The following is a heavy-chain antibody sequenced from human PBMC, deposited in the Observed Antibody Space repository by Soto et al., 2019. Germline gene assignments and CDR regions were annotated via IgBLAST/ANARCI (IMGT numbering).Heavy chain of an antibody. D-gene: IGHD1-7*01. Sequence: TLSLTCAVYGGSFSGYYWSWIRQPPGKGLEWIGEINHSGSTNYNPSLKSRVTISVDTSKNQFSLKLSSVTAADTAVYYCARAMDWNYVYYYYYGMDVWGQGTTVTVSS. J-gene: IGHJ6*02. CDR2: INHSGST. CDR1: GGSFSGYY. V-gene: IGHV4-34*01. CDR3: ARAMDWNYVYYYYYGMDV.